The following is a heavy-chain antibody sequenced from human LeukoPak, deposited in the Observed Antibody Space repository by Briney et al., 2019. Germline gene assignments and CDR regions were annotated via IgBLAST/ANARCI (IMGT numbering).Heavy chain of an antibody. Sequence: PGGSLRLSCAASGFTLSSYEINWVRQAPGKGLEWISYISSSGTTVYYADSVKGRFTISRDNTKNSLYLQMNSLRAEDTAVYYCAREAALRDWGQGTLVTVSS. D-gene: IGHD4-17*01. CDR1: GFTLSSYE. CDR3: AREAALRD. J-gene: IGHJ4*02. V-gene: IGHV3-48*03. CDR2: ISSSGTTV.